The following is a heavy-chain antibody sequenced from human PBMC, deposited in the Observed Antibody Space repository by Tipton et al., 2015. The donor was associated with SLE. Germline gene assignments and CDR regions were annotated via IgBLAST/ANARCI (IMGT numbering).Heavy chain of an antibody. CDR3: ARWVIAVAGTKGYWYFDL. CDR2: IYYSGGT. J-gene: IGHJ2*01. CDR1: GGSISSYY. D-gene: IGHD6-19*01. Sequence: TLSLTCTVSGGSISSYYWSWTRQPPGKGLEWIANIYYSGGTNYNPSLKSRVTISVDTSKNQFSLKLSSVTAADTAVYYCARWVIAVAGTKGYWYFDLWGRGTLVTVSS. V-gene: IGHV4-59*12.